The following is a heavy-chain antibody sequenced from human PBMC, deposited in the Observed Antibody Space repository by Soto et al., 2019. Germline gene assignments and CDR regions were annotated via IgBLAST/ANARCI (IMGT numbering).Heavy chain of an antibody. V-gene: IGHV1-3*01. Sequence: ASVKVSCKASAYNFTSLYTHWVRQAPGQRLEWMGWINAGNGNTKYSQKFQGRVTITRDTSASTAYMELSNLRAEDTAVYYCAREVRRERPIDYWGQGTLVTVSS. J-gene: IGHJ4*02. CDR3: AREVRRERPIDY. CDR2: INAGNGNT. CDR1: AYNFTSLY. D-gene: IGHD6-25*01.